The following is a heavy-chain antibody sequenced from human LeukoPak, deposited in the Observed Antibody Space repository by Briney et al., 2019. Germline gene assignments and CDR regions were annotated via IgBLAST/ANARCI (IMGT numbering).Heavy chain of an antibody. Sequence: GGSLRLSCAASGFTVSSNYMSWVRQAPGKGLEWVSVIYSGGSTYYADSVKGRFTISRDNSKNTLYLQMNSLRAEDTAMYYCARESPPGGGSFDYWGQGTLVTVSS. CDR3: ARESPPGGGSFDY. V-gene: IGHV3-66*02. J-gene: IGHJ4*02. CDR2: IYSGGST. D-gene: IGHD5-12*01. CDR1: GFTVSSNY.